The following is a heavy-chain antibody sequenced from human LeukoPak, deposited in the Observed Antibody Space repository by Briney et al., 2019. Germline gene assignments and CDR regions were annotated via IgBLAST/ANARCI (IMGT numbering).Heavy chain of an antibody. Sequence: GGSLRLSCAAPGFTVSSNYMSWVRQAPGKGLEWVSVIYSGGSTYYADSVKGRFTISRDNSKNTLYLQMNSLRAEDTAVYYCAREKAVAGTGYFDYWGQGTLVTVSS. CDR3: AREKAVAGTGYFDY. D-gene: IGHD6-19*01. V-gene: IGHV3-53*01. J-gene: IGHJ4*02. CDR1: GFTVSSNY. CDR2: IYSGGST.